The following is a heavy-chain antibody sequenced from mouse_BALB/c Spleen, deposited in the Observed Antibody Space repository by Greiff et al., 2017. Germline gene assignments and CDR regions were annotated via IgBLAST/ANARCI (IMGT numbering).Heavy chain of an antibody. CDR1: GFTFSSYA. CDR2: ISSGGSYT. V-gene: IGHV5-9-4*01. J-gene: IGHJ3*01. Sequence: EVQRVESGGGLVKPGGSLKLSCAASGFTFSSYAMSWVRQSPEKRLEWVAEISSGGSYTYYPDTVTGRFTISRDNAKNTLYLEMSSLRSEDTAMYYCAREKRNWGQGTLVTVSA. CDR3: AREKRN.